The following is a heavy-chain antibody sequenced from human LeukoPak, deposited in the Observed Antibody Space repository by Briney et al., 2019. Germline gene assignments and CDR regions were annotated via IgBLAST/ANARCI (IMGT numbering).Heavy chain of an antibody. CDR3: ARGGRYYFDY. D-gene: IGHD3-16*01. Sequence: PGGSLRLSCAASGFTFSTYWMTWVRQAPGKGLEWVANIKQDGSEKYFVDSVKGRISISRDNAKNSLYLQMNSLRAEDTAVYYCARGGRYYFDYWGQGTLVTVSS. CDR1: GFTFSTYW. J-gene: IGHJ4*02. V-gene: IGHV3-7*01. CDR2: IKQDGSEK.